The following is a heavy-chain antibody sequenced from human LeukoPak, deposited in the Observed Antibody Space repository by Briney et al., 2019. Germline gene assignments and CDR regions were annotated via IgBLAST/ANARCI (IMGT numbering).Heavy chain of an antibody. CDR1: GYTFSRYY. D-gene: IGHD2-15*01. CDR2: INPTGGST. CDR3: ARDIYCSGGSCYPGGYSDY. Sequence: ASVKVSCKASGYTFSRYYMHWVRQTPGKGLEWMGIINPTGGSTKYAQKFQGRVTMTSDTITSTIYMELCSLRSEDTAVYYCARDIYCSGGSCYPGGYSDYWGQGTQVTVSS. V-gene: IGHV1-46*01. J-gene: IGHJ4*02.